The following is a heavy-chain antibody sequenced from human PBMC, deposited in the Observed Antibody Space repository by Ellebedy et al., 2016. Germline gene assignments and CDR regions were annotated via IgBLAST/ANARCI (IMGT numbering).Heavy chain of an antibody. V-gene: IGHV4-34*01. CDR1: GGSFSGYY. CDR3: ARDQAAGGASQWFGAQDYYYMDV. Sequence: GSLRLSXAVYGGSFSGYYWSWIRQPPGKGLEWIGEINHSGSTNYNPSLKSRVTISVDTSKNQFSLKLSSVTAADTAVYYCARDQAAGGASQWFGAQDYYYMDVWGKGTTVTVSS. CDR2: INHSGST. J-gene: IGHJ6*03. D-gene: IGHD3-10*01.